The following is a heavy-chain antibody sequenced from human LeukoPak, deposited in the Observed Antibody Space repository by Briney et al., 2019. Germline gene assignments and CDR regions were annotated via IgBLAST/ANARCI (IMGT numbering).Heavy chain of an antibody. CDR2: IYTSGST. J-gene: IGHJ4*02. CDR1: GGSISNYY. CDR3: ARGIVPGYYFDY. Sequence: SETLSLTCTVSGGSISNYYWSWIRQPAGKGLEWIGRIYTSGSTNYNPSLKSRVTMSVDTSKNQFSLKLNSVTAADTAVYYCARGIVPGYYFDYWGQGTLVTVSS. V-gene: IGHV4-4*07. D-gene: IGHD1-26*01.